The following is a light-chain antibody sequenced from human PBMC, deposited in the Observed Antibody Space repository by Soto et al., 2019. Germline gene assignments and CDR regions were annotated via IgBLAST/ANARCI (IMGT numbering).Light chain of an antibody. V-gene: IGKV1-5*03. CDR1: QSISSW. Sequence: DLQMTQSPSTLSASVGDRVTITCRASQSISSWLAWYQQKPGKAPKLLIYKASSLESGVPSRFSGSGSGTEFTLTISSLQPDDFATYYCRQYNSYPYTFGQGTKLEIK. J-gene: IGKJ2*01. CDR3: RQYNSYPYT. CDR2: KAS.